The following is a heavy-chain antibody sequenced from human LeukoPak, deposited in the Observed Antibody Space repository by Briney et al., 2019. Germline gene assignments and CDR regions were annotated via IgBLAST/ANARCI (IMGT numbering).Heavy chain of an antibody. CDR3: ARDRPYGDYTFDY. Sequence: PGGSLRLSCAASGFTFSNAWMSWIRQPAGKGLEWIGRISSSGSTNYNPSLKSRVTISVDTSKNQFSLKLSSVTAADTAVYYCARDRPYGDYTFDYWGQGTLVTVSS. D-gene: IGHD4-17*01. J-gene: IGHJ4*02. CDR2: ISSSGST. CDR1: GFTFSNAW. V-gene: IGHV4-4*07.